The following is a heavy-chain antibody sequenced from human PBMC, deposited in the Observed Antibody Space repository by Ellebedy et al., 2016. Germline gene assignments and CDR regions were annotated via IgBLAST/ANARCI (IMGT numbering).Heavy chain of an antibody. Sequence: GESLKISXAASGFTFSSYAMHWVRQAPGKGLEWVAVISYDGSNKYYADSVKGRFTISRDNSKNTMYLQMNSLRADDTAVYYCRQGHYADYWGQGTLVTVSS. CDR2: ISYDGSNK. CDR3: RQGHYADY. CDR1: GFTFSSYA. V-gene: IGHV3-30*04. J-gene: IGHJ4*02.